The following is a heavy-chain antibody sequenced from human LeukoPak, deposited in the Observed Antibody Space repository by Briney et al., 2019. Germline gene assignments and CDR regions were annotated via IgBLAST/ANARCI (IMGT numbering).Heavy chain of an antibody. J-gene: IGHJ6*03. CDR3: ARLSSFPVGLGKSSGWSQGYYHYYMDV. CDR2: IIPIFGTA. CDR1: GGTFSSYA. V-gene: IGHV1-69*05. D-gene: IGHD6-19*01. Sequence: SVKVSCKASGGTFSSYAISWLRQAPEQGLEWMGRIIPIFGTANYAQKFQGRVTITTDESTSTAYMELSSLRSEDTAVYYCARLSSFPVGLGKSSGWSQGYYHYYMDVWGKGTTVTVSS.